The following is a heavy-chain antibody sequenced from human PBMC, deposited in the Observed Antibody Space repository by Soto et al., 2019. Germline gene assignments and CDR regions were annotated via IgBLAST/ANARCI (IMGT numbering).Heavy chain of an antibody. D-gene: IGHD3-16*01. Sequence: QVHLVQSGAEVKMPGASVKVSCKASGYSFIDYYMHWVRQAPGQGLEWMGVINPTDGSATYAQNFQGRLTMTRDTSMRTVYMEVTRLRPEDTAVYYCATLGGSYDWGQGTLLTVSS. V-gene: IGHV1-46*01. CDR2: INPTDGSA. CDR1: GYSFIDYY. CDR3: ATLGGSYD. J-gene: IGHJ4*02.